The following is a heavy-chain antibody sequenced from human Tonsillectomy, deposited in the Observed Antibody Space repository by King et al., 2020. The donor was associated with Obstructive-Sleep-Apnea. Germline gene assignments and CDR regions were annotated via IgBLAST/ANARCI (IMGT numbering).Heavy chain of an antibody. J-gene: IGHJ4*02. Sequence: QLVQSGAEVKKPGASVKVSCKASGYTFTGYYIHGIRQAPGQGLEWMGWINPNSGGTNYAQKFQGRVTMTRDTSISTAYMELSRLRSDDTAVYYCARCLKFDSCRDYWGQGTLVTVSS. D-gene: IGHD2-15*01. CDR3: ARCLKFDSCRDY. CDR2: INPNSGGT. V-gene: IGHV1-2*02. CDR1: GYTFTGYY.